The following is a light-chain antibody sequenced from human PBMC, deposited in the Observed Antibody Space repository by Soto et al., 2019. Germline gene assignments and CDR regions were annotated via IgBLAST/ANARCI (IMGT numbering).Light chain of an antibody. CDR3: QQHYNWPRT. Sequence: EIVMAGAPGTLSVSPGERATLSCRAGQNIHTNLAWYQQKPGQAPRLLFYGASTGATGLPARFSGSGSGTEFTLTINSLQAEDCAVYYCQQHYNWPRTSGQATPLEL. V-gene: IGKV3-15*01. CDR1: QNIHTN. CDR2: GAS. J-gene: IGKJ5*01.